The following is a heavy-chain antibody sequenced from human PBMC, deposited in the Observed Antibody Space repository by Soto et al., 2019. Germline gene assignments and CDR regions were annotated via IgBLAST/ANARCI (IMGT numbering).Heavy chain of an antibody. V-gene: IGHV1-8*01. CDR3: VVVVAGPPVLFDY. CDR1: GYTFTSYD. J-gene: IGHJ4*02. D-gene: IGHD2-15*01. CDR2: MNPNSGNT. Sequence: ASVKVSCKASGYTFTSYDINWVRQATGQGLEWMGWMNPNSGNTGYAQKFQGRVTMTRNTSISTAYMELSSLRSEDTAVYYCVVVVAGPPVLFDYWGQGTLVTVSS.